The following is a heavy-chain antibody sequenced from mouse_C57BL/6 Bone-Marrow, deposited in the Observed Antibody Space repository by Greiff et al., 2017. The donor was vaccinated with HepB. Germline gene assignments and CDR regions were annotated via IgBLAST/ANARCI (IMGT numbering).Heavy chain of an antibody. D-gene: IGHD1-1*01. J-gene: IGHJ1*03. CDR1: GYSITSGYY. Sequence: EVQLKESGPGLVKPSQSLSLTCSVTGYSITSGYYWNWIRQFPGNKLEWMGYISYDGSNNYNPSLKNRISITRDTSKNQFFLKLNSVTTEDTATYYCARGYGSPGWYFDVWGTGTTVTVSS. CDR2: ISYDGSN. CDR3: ARGYGSPGWYFDV. V-gene: IGHV3-6*01.